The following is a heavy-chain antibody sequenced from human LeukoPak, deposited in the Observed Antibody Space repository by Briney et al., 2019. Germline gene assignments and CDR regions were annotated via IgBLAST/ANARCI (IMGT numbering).Heavy chain of an antibody. J-gene: IGHJ4*02. Sequence: GGSLSLSCAASGFTLSNFWMSWVRQAPGKGLEWVANIKKDGSVEKYVDSVKDRFTISRDNAKNSLYLQVNSLRVEDTAMYYCARTDPASLGYFDYWGQGILVTVSS. CDR3: ARTDPASLGYFDY. CDR1: GFTLSNFW. V-gene: IGHV3-7*01. CDR2: IKKDGSVE. D-gene: IGHD6-25*01.